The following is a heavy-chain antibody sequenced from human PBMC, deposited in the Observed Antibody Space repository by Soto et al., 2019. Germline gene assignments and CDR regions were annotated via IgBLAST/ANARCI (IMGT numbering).Heavy chain of an antibody. CDR2: IYYSGST. CDR1: GGSISSSTYY. V-gene: IGHV4-39*01. D-gene: IGHD2-21*02. J-gene: IGHJ4*02. CDR3: ARRRYCGGDCYSFDY. Sequence: QLQLQESGPGLVKPSETLSLTCTVSGGSISSSTYYWGWIRQPPGEGLEWIGSIYYSGSTYYNPSLKSRVTISVDTSKSQFSLKLSSVTAADTAVYYCARRRYCGGDCYSFDYWGQGTLVTVSS.